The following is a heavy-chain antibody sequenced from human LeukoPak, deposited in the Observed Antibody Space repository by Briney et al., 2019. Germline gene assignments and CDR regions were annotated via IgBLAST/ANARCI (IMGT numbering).Heavy chain of an antibody. CDR1: GFTFSNAW. CDR3: TTDLRWELRDFNY. D-gene: IGHD4-23*01. V-gene: IGHV3-15*01. Sequence: SGGSLRLSCAVSGFTFSNAWMSWVRQAPGKGLEWVGRIRSKTDGGTTDYAAPVKGRFTISRDDSKNTLYLEMNSLETEDTAVYYCTTDLRWELRDFNYWGQGTLVTVSS. J-gene: IGHJ4*02. CDR2: IRSKTDGGTT.